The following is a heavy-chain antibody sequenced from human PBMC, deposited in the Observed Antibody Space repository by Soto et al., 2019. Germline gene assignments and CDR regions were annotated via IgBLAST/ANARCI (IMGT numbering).Heavy chain of an antibody. J-gene: IGHJ4*02. V-gene: IGHV1-18*01. Sequence: QVQLVQSGPEVTMPGASVKVSCKTSGYTFTAYGLAWLRQAPGQRPEWLGWVGTANANTNYAEKLQGRVTLTSDRSTTTAYMELSSLRSDDTAFYYCAMELDTDPTAYSNIAYRGQGTLVIVSS. CDR2: VGTANANT. CDR3: AMELDTDPTAYSNIAY. CDR1: GYTFTAYG. D-gene: IGHD3-9*01.